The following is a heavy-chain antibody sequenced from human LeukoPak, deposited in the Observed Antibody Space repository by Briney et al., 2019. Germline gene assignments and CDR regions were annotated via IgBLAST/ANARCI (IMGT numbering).Heavy chain of an antibody. J-gene: IGHJ4*02. CDR2: ILSSSSTT. CDR3: ARDSKQWLVPYYFDY. Sequence: GGSLRLSCAASGFTFSSFSMNWVRQAPGKGLEWVSYILSSSSTTYYADSVKGRFTISRDNAKNSLYLQMNSLRAEDTAVYYCARDSKQWLVPYYFDYWGQGTLVTVSS. D-gene: IGHD6-19*01. CDR1: GFTFSSFS. V-gene: IGHV3-48*01.